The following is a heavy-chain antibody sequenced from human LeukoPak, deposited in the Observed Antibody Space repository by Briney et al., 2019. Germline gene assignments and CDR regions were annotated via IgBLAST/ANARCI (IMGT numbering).Heavy chain of an antibody. D-gene: IGHD2-21*02. CDR2: IYSAGST. J-gene: IGHJ3*02. V-gene: IGHV3-53*01. CDR1: GFTVSSNY. Sequence: GGFLRLSCAASGFTVSSNYMSWVRQAPGKGLEWVSVIYSAGSTYYADSVKGRFTISRDNSKNTLFLQMNSLRAEDTAVYYCARGRRDCSGDCYVAFDIWGQGTMVTVSS. CDR3: ARGRRDCSGDCYVAFDI.